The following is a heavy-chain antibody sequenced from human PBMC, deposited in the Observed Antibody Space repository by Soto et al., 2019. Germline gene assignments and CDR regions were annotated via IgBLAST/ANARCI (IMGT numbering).Heavy chain of an antibody. CDR2: ISSSSSTI. CDR3: AVIVVVVAATPDAFDI. V-gene: IGHV3-48*01. J-gene: IGHJ3*02. D-gene: IGHD2-15*01. Sequence: GGSLRLSCAASGFTFSSYSMNWVRQAPGKGLEWVSYISSSSSTIYYADSVKGRFTISRDNAKNSLYLQMNSLRAEDTAVYYCAVIVVVVAATPDAFDIWGQGTMVTVSS. CDR1: GFTFSSYS.